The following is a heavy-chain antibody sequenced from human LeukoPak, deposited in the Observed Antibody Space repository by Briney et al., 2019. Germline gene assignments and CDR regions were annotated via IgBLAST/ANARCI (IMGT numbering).Heavy chain of an antibody. D-gene: IGHD3-3*01. V-gene: IGHV3-11*04. CDR3: ARDFWSGSPD. J-gene: IGHJ4*02. Sequence: RPGGSLRLSCAASGFTFSDYYMSWIRQAPGKGLEWVSYISSSGSTIYYADSVEGQFTISRDNAKNSLYLQMNSLRVEDTAVYYCARDFWSGSPDWGQGTLVTVSS. CDR1: GFTFSDYY. CDR2: ISSSGSTI.